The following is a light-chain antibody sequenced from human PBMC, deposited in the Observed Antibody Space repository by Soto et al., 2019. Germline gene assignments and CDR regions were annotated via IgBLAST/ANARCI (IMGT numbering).Light chain of an antibody. CDR1: LDIRNY. J-gene: IGKJ2*01. Sequence: DIQLTQSPPSLSASVGDRVSITCQASLDIRNYLNWYQHKPGRAPKLLIYDTSNLVTGVPSRFGGSSYGTHFSFNITGLQPEDVATYECRQYENLPYTFGHWTKLEI. V-gene: IGKV1-33*01. CDR3: RQYENLPYT. CDR2: DTS.